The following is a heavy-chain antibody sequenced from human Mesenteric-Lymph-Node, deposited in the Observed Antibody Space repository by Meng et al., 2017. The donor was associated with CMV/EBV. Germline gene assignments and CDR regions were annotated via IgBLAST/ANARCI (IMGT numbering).Heavy chain of an antibody. CDR3: TREGAQDY. CDR1: GFSFSNYA. Sequence: GESLKISCAASGFSFSNYAMHWVRQAPGKGLEWVAFITYEGVNKFYVDSVKGRFTISRDNAKNSLYLQMNSLKAEDTGVYYCTREGAQDYWGQGTLVTVSS. J-gene: IGHJ4*02. V-gene: IGHV3-30-3*01. D-gene: IGHD3-16*01. CDR2: ITYEGVNK.